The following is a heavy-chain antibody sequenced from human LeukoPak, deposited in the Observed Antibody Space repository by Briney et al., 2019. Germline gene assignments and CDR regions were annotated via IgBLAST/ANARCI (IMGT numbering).Heavy chain of an antibody. V-gene: IGHV1-8*01. J-gene: IGHJ5*02. D-gene: IGHD3-16*01. CDR1: GYTFTSYD. Sequence: ASVKVSCKASGYTFTSYDINWVRQATGQGLEWMGWMNPNSGNTGYAQKFQGRVTMTRNTSISTAYMELSSLRSEDTAVYYCARAAAGRPMITLRGWFDPWGQGTLVTVSS. CDR2: MNPNSGNT. CDR3: ARAAAGRPMITLRGWFDP.